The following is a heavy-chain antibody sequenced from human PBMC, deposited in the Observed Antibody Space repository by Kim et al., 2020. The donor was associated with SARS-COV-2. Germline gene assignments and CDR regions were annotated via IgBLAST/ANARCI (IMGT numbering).Heavy chain of an antibody. CDR2: IYPGDSDT. D-gene: IGHD6-19*01. CDR1: GYSFTSYW. V-gene: IGHV5-51*01. Sequence: GESLKISCKGSGYSFTSYWIGWVRQMPGKGLEWMGIIYPGDSDTRYSPSFQGQVTISADKPISTAYLQWSSLKASDTAMYYCARHVWEYSSGWYYYYGMDVWGQGTTVTVSS. CDR3: ARHVWEYSSGWYYYYGMDV. J-gene: IGHJ6*02.